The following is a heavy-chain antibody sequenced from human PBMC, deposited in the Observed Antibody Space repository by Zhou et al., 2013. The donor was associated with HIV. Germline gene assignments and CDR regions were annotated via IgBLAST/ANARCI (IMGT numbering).Heavy chain of an antibody. Sequence: QVQLVQSGAEVQKPGASVKVSCKASGYTFTSYYLHWVRQAPGQGLEWMGGIIPGVDIAHYADIFQGRLIITTDETTHTVHMELSDARSDDTAVYYCTRTAQTSAYHYWGQGALVTVS. CDR1: GYTFTSYY. CDR2: IIPGVDIA. D-gene: IGHD2-2*01. J-gene: IGHJ4*02. CDR3: TRTAQTSAYHY. V-gene: IGHV1-46*01.